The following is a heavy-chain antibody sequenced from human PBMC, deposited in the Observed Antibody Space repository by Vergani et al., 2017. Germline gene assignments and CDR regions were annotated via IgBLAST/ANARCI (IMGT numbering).Heavy chain of an antibody. D-gene: IGHD3-22*01. Sequence: VQLVESGGGLVQPGGSLRLSCAASGFTFSSYEMNWVRQAPGKGLEWVAVIPYDGSNKYYADSVKGRFTISRDNSKNTLYLQMNSLRAEDTAVYYCARDLTYYYDSSGYVWGQGTLVTVSS. J-gene: IGHJ4*02. V-gene: IGHV3-30*04. CDR2: IPYDGSNK. CDR1: GFTFSSYE. CDR3: ARDLTYYYDSSGYV.